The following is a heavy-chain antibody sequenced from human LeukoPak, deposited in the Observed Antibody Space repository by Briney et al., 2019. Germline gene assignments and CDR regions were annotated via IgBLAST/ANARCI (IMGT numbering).Heavy chain of an antibody. D-gene: IGHD3-22*01. Sequence: PGGSLRLSCATSGFTFSTSWMHWVRQAPGKGLVWVSSINTDGNTRDYADSVKGRFTISRDNAKNTLYLQMNGLRAEDTAIYYCVRDMGYYDKVWGQGTLVTVSS. J-gene: IGHJ4*02. CDR2: INTDGNTR. CDR1: GFTFSTSW. CDR3: VRDMGYYDKV. V-gene: IGHV3-74*01.